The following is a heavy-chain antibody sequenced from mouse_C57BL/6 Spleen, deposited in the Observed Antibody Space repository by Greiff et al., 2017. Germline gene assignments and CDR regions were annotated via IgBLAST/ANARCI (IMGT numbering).Heavy chain of an antibody. CDR1: GYSITSDY. D-gene: IGHD4-1*02. CDR3: ARYPNWDGYFDY. J-gene: IGHJ2*01. CDR2: ISYSGST. V-gene: IGHV3-8*01. Sequence: EVQRVESGPGLAKPSQSLSLTCSVTGYSITSDYWNWIRKFPGNKLEYMGYISYSGSTYYNPSLKSRISITRDTSKNQYYLQLNSVTTEDTATYCCARYPNWDGYFDYWGQGTTLTVSS.